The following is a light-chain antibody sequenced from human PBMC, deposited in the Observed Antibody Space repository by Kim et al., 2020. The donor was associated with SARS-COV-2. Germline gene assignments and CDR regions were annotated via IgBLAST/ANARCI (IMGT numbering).Light chain of an antibody. CDR1: SGDVGRYNL. J-gene: IGLJ1*01. CDR2: EVR. Sequence: GQSITISCTRTSGDVGRYNLVSWYEQRPGKAPNLIVYEVRRRPSGVSNRFAGSKSGNTASLTISGLQAEDEADYYCCSYAGATKYVFGTGTKVTVL. V-gene: IGLV2-23*02. CDR3: CSYAGATKYV.